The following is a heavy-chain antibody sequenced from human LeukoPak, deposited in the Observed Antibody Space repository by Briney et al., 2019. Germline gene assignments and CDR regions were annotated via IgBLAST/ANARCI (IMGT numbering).Heavy chain of an antibody. Sequence: QPGGSLRLSCAASGFTFSSYAMHWVRQAPGKGLEWVAVISYDGSNKYYADSVKGRFTISRDNSKNTLYLQMNSLRAEDTAVYYCARGEDIVVVPAAFYDMDVWGQGTTVTVSS. CDR3: ARGEDIVVVPAAFYDMDV. D-gene: IGHD2-2*01. V-gene: IGHV3-30-3*01. CDR2: ISYDGSNK. CDR1: GFTFSSYA. J-gene: IGHJ6*02.